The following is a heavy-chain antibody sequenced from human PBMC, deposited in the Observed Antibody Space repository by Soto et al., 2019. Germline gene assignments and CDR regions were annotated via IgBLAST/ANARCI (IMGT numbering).Heavy chain of an antibody. V-gene: IGHV4-59*01. CDR2: IYYSGST. D-gene: IGHD3-9*01. Sequence: SETLSLTCTVSGGSISSYYWSWIRQPPGKGLEWIGYIYYSGSTNYNPSLKSRVTISVDTSKNQFSLKLSSVTAADTAVYYCAREGRANILAYGMDVWGQGTTVTVSS. CDR3: AREGRANILAYGMDV. CDR1: GGSISSYY. J-gene: IGHJ6*02.